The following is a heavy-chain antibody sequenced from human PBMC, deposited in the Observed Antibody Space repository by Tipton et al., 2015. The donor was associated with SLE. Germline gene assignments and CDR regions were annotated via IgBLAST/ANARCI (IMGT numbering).Heavy chain of an antibody. CDR1: GGSFSGYY. CDR2: INHRGST. V-gene: IGHV4-34*01. CDR3: ATTEGVDGDSNWFDP. Sequence: TLSLTCAVYGGSFSGYYWSWIRQPPGKGLEWIGQINHRGSTNYNPSLKSRVTISIDTSKNQFSLKLSSVTAADTAVYYCATTEGVDGDSNWFDPWGQGTLVTVSS. D-gene: IGHD4-17*01. J-gene: IGHJ5*02.